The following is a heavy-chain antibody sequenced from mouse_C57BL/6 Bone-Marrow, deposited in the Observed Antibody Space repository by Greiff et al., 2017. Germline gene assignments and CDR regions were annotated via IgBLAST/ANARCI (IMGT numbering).Heavy chain of an antibody. D-gene: IGHD2-4*01. CDR3: ARGGLRAWFAY. Sequence: EVKLMESGPGLVKPSPSLSLTCSVTGYSITSGYYWNWIRQFPGNKLEWMGYISYDGSNNYNPSLKNRISITRDTSKNQFFLKLNSVTTEDTATYYCARGGLRAWFAYWGQGTLVTVSA. CDR1: GYSITSGYY. CDR2: ISYDGSN. J-gene: IGHJ3*01. V-gene: IGHV3-6*01.